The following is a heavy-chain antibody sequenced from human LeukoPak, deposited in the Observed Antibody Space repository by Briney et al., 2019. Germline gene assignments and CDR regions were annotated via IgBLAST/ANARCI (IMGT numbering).Heavy chain of an antibody. CDR1: GYTITSYA. V-gene: IGHV1-3*01. Sequence: RASVKVSCKASGYTITSYAMHWVRQAPGQRLEWMGWINAGNGNTKYSQKFQGRVTITRDTSASTAYMELSSLRSEDTAVYYCARAAVVVPAAYLDYWGQGTLVTVSS. J-gene: IGHJ4*02. D-gene: IGHD2-2*01. CDR2: INAGNGNT. CDR3: ARAAVVVPAAYLDY.